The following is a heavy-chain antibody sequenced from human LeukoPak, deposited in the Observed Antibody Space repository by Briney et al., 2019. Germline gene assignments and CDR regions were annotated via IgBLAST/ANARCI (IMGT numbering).Heavy chain of an antibody. CDR3: AKITKATTPNY. V-gene: IGHV3-33*06. Sequence: PGGSLRLSCAASGFTFSSYGMHWVRQAPGRGLEWVAVIWYDGSNKYYADSVKGRFTVSRDNSKNTVYLQMSDLRAEDTAVYYCAKITKATTPNYWGQGTLVTVSS. CDR1: GFTFSSYG. J-gene: IGHJ4*02. CDR2: IWYDGSNK. D-gene: IGHD4-17*01.